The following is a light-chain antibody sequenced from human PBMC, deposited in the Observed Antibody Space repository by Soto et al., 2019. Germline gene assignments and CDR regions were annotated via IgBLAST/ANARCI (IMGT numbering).Light chain of an antibody. CDR1: QSVSSN. CDR2: GAS. V-gene: IGKV3-15*01. J-gene: IGKJ3*01. CDR3: QQYGSSPQA. Sequence: EIVMTQSPATLSVSPGERATLSCRASQSVSSNLAWYQQKPGQAPRLLIYGASTRATGIPARFSGSGSGTEFTLTIGSLQSEDFAVYYCQQYGSSPQAFGPGTKVDIK.